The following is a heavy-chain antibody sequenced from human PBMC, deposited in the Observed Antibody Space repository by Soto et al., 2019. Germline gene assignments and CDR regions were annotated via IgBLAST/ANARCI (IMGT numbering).Heavy chain of an antibody. V-gene: IGHV3-53*01. CDR3: ARTIFGVVIFDY. D-gene: IGHD3-3*01. CDR1: GFTVSSNY. Sequence: WGSLRLSCAASGFTVSSNYMSWVRQAPGKGLEWVSVIYSGGSTYYADSVKGRFTISRDNSKNTLYLQMNSLRAEDTAVYYCARTIFGVVIFDYWGQGTLVTVSS. CDR2: IYSGGST. J-gene: IGHJ4*02.